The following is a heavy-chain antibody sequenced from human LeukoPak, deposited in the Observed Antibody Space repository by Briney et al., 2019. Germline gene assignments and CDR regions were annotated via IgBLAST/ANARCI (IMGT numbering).Heavy chain of an antibody. CDR2: IYTSGST. V-gene: IGHV4-4*07. D-gene: IGHD3-3*01. J-gene: IGHJ6*03. Sequence: PSETLSLTCTVSGGSISSYYWSWIRQPAGKGLEWIGRIYTSGSTNYNPSLKSRVTMSVDTSKNQFSLRLTSVTAADTAVYYCARDGVFWGGSGYYYYMDVWAKGPRSPSP. CDR3: ARDGVFWGGSGYYYYMDV. CDR1: GGSISSYY.